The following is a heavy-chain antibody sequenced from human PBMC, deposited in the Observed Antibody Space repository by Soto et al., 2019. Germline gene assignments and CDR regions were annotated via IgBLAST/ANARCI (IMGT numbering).Heavy chain of an antibody. V-gene: IGHV3-21*01. CDR2: ISSSSSYI. D-gene: IGHD2-2*01. J-gene: IGHJ6*02. CDR3: ARDYIVVVPAAPSGAGMDV. Sequence: GGSLRLSCAASGFTFSSYSMNWVRQAPGKGLEWVSSISSSSSYIYYADSVKGRFTISRDNAKNSLYLQMNSLRAEDTAVYYCARDYIVVVPAAPSGAGMDVWGQGTTVTVSS. CDR1: GFTFSSYS.